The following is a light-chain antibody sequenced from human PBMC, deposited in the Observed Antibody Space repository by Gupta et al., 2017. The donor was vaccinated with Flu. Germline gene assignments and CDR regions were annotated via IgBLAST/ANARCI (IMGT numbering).Light chain of an antibody. CDR2: EVT. V-gene: IGLV2-14*03. CDR3: SSYTTTNTLVL. CDR1: SRDIGGNNS. J-gene: IGLJ2*01. Sequence: SRDIGGNNSVSWYQQHPGRAPKLLIFEVTNRPSGVSARFSGSKSGNTASLTISGLQTEDEADYYCSSYTTTNTLVLFGGGTQLTVL.